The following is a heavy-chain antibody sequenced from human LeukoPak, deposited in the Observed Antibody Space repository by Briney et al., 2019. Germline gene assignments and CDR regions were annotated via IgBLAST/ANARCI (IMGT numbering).Heavy chain of an antibody. J-gene: IGHJ4*02. D-gene: IGHD2-15*01. Sequence: GGSLRLSCAASGFTVSSNYMSWVRQAPGKGLEWVAFIRYDGNGKYYGDSVEGRFTISRDSSKNTLSLQMNSLRAEDTAVYYCARYCSGGSCFDYWGQGTLVTVSS. CDR3: ARYCSGGSCFDY. V-gene: IGHV3-30*02. CDR1: GFTVSSNY. CDR2: IRYDGNGK.